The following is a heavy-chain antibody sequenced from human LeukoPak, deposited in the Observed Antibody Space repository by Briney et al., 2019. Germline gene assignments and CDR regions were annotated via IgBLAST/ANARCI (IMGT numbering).Heavy chain of an antibody. J-gene: IGHJ4*02. CDR1: GFTFSGYG. Sequence: GGSLRLSCAASGFTFSGYGMHWVRQAPGKGLEWVSAISGSGGSTYYADSVKGRFTISRDNSKSTLSLQMNSLRAEDTAVYYCAKTHDFWSGYNDYWGQGTLVTVSS. CDR2: ISGSGGST. D-gene: IGHD3-3*01. CDR3: AKTHDFWSGYNDY. V-gene: IGHV3-23*01.